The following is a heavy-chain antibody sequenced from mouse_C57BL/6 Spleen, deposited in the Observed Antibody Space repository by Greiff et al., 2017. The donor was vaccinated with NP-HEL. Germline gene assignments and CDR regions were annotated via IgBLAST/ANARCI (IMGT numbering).Heavy chain of an antibody. D-gene: IGHD1-1*01. J-gene: IGHJ1*03. V-gene: IGHV3-6*01. CDR1: GYSITSGYY. CDR3: AREDGPRYFDV. CDR2: ISYDGSN. Sequence: DVKLQESGPGLVKPSQSLSLTCSVTGYSITSGYYWNWIRQFPGNKLEWMGYISYDGSNNYNPSLKNRISITRDTSKNQFFLKLNSVTTEDTATYYCAREDGPRYFDVWGTGTTVTVSS.